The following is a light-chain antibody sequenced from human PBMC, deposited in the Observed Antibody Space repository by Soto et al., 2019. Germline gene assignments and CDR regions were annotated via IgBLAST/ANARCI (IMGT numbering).Light chain of an antibody. J-gene: IGLJ2*01. Sequence: QSVLTQPPSASGTPGQRVTIPCSGSSSNIGSNTVNWYQQLPGTAPKLLIYSNNQRPSGVPDRFSGSKSGTSASLAISGLQSEDEADYYCAAWDDSLNGLWVFGGGTQLTVL. V-gene: IGLV1-44*01. CDR2: SNN. CDR3: AAWDDSLNGLWV. CDR1: SSNIGSNT.